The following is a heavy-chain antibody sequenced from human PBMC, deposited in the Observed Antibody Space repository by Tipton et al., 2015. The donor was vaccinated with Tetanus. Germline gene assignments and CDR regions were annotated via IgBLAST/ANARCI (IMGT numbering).Heavy chain of an antibody. CDR2: ISGSGDYK. CDR3: AKGGGHSGSWSDYLDS. J-gene: IGHJ4*02. D-gene: IGHD6-13*01. CDR1: GFTFDNYA. V-gene: IGHV3-23*01. Sequence: SLRLSCAASGFTFDNYALHWVRQAPGKGLEWVSTISGSGDYKYYADSVKGQFTISRDNSKNTLSLQMNSLRADDTAVYYCAKGGGHSGSWSDYLDSWGQGTLVTVSS.